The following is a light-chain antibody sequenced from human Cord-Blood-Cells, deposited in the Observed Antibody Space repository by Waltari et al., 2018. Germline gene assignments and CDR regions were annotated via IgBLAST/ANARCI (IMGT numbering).Light chain of an antibody. CDR3: QQYYSTPHT. CDR2: WAS. CDR1: QSLLYSSNNKNY. J-gene: IGKJ2*01. V-gene: IGKV4-1*01. Sequence: DIVMTQSPDSLAVSLAERATINCKSSQSLLYSSNNKNYLAWYQQKPGQPPKLLIYWASTRESGVPDRFSGSGSGTDFTLTISSLQAEDVAVYYCQQYYSTPHTFGQGTKLEIK.